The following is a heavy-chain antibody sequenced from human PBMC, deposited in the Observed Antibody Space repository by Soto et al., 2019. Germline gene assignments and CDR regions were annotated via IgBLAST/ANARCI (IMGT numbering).Heavy chain of an antibody. CDR3: ARSLRFLEWLSGHQFYYMDV. J-gene: IGHJ6*03. CDR1: GFTFSDYS. V-gene: IGHV3-21*01. CDR2: ISRSSSYI. D-gene: IGHD3-3*01. Sequence: EVQLVESGGGLVQPGGSLRLSCAASGFTFSDYSMNWVRQVPGKGLEWVSSISRSSSYIHYADSLKGRFTISRDNAKDSMYLQLNSLRAEDTAIYHCARSLRFLEWLSGHQFYYMDVWGKGTTVTVSS.